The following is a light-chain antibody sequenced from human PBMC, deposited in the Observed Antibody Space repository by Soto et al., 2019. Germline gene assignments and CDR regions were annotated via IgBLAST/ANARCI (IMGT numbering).Light chain of an antibody. J-gene: IGKJ5*01. CDR2: GAS. V-gene: IGKV3-15*01. CDR1: QSASTN. Sequence: IVLTQSPVTLSLTPGDRATLSCRASQSASTNLAWYQQKPGQAPRLLIYGASTRATGVPARFSGVGSETEFTLTISSLKSEDFAVYDCQQYSHWPTFGQGTRLDI. CDR3: QQYSHWPT.